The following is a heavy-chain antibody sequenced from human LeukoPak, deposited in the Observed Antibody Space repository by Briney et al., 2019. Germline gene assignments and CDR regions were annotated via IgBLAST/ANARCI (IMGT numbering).Heavy chain of an antibody. J-gene: IGHJ4*02. D-gene: IGHD5-18*01. V-gene: IGHV1-2*02. CDR2: INPNSGGT. CDR1: GYTFTSYY. Sequence: ASVKVSCKASGYTFTSYYMHWVRQAPGQGLEWMGWINPNSGGTNYAQKFQGRATMTRDTSISTAYMELSRLRSDDTAVYYCARRGYSYGKRYFDYWGQGTLVTVSS. CDR3: ARRGYSYGKRYFDY.